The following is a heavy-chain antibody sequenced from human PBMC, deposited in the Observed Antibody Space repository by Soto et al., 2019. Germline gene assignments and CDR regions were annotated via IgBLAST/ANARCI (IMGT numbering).Heavy chain of an antibody. CDR1: GGTFSSYT. J-gene: IGHJ5*02. D-gene: IGHD6-19*01. Sequence: QVQLVQSGAEVKKPGSSVKVSCKASGGTFSSYTISWVRQAPGQGLEWMGRIIPILGIANYAQKFQGRVTITADKSTSTAYMELSSLRSEDTAVYYCANHPSSGWYGNWFDPWGQGTLVTVSS. CDR3: ANHPSSGWYGNWFDP. CDR2: IIPILGIA. V-gene: IGHV1-69*02.